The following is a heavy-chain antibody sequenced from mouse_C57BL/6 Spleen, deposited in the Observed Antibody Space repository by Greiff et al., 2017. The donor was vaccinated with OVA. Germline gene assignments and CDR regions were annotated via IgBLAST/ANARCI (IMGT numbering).Heavy chain of an antibody. CDR2: IRNKANGYTT. Sequence: EVKVEESGGGLVQPGGSLSLSCAASGFTFTDYYMSWVRQPPGKALEWLGFIRNKANGYTTEYSASVKGRFTISRDNSQSILYLQMNALRAEDSATYYGARYSYGNYERWYFDVWGTGTTVTVSS. CDR1: GFTFTDYY. J-gene: IGHJ1*03. D-gene: IGHD2-1*01. CDR3: ARYSYGNYERWYFDV. V-gene: IGHV7-3*01.